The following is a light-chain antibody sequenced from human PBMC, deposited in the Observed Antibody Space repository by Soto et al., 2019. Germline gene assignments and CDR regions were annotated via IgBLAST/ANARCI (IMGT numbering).Light chain of an antibody. Sequence: DVVMIQSPLSLPVTLGRPPPISGTSGQGSFHGVGSTYLSGFHQRPGQSPSRLIYEVSDRDSGVPDRFSGSGSGTDFTLKISRVEAEDVGVYYCMQGTHWPWTFGQGTEVEIK. V-gene: IGKV2-30*02. CDR1: QGSFHGVGSTY. CDR3: MQGTHWPWT. J-gene: IGKJ1*01. CDR2: EVS.